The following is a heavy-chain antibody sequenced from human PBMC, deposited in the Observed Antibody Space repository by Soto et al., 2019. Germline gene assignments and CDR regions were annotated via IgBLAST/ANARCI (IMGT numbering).Heavy chain of an antibody. CDR3: ARDPGYSISIWVQDYYYVMDF. CDR1: GYTFTGYY. Sequence: GSSVKVSCKASGYTFTGYYMQWVRQAPGQGLEWMGWINPNSGGTNYAQKFQGWVTMTRDTSISTAYMELSRLRSDDTAVYYCARDPGYSISIWVQDYYYVMDFCGQGSTVTRSS. V-gene: IGHV1-2*04. CDR2: INPNSGGT. J-gene: IGHJ6*02. D-gene: IGHD1-26*01.